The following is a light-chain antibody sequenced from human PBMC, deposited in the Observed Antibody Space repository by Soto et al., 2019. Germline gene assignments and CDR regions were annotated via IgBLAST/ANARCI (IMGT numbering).Light chain of an antibody. CDR3: QHDNSYSEA. J-gene: IGKJ1*01. V-gene: IGKV1-5*03. CDR2: KAS. Sequence: DIQLTQSPSTLSGSVGDRVTITCLASQTISSWLAWYQQKPGKAPKLLIYKASTLKSGVPSRFSGSGSGTEFTLTISSLQPDDFATYYCQHDNSYSEAFGQGTKV. CDR1: QTISSW.